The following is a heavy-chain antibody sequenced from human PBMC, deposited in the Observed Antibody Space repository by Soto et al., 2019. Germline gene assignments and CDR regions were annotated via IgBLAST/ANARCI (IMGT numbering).Heavy chain of an antibody. J-gene: IGHJ4*02. CDR2: ISGSGGST. CDR3: AKAGRDYYDSSGYYRALDY. Sequence: EVQLLESGGGLVQPGGSLRLSCAASGFTFSSYAMSWVRQAPGKGLEWVSAISGSGGSTYYADSVKGRFTISRDNSKNTLYLQMNSLRAEDTAVYYCAKAGRDYYDSSGYYRALDYWGQGTLVTVSS. D-gene: IGHD3-22*01. V-gene: IGHV3-23*01. CDR1: GFTFSSYA.